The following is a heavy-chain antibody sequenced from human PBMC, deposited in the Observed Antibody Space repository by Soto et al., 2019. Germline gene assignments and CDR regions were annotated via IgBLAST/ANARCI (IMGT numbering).Heavy chain of an antibody. J-gene: IGHJ6*02. D-gene: IGHD6-13*01. CDR1: GDSVSTNSAT. Sequence: PSETLSLTCAISGDSVSTNSATWNWIRQSPSRGPEWLGRTYFRSKWYNDFAVYVKTRMSINPDTSKNQFSLHLSSVTPEDTAVYYCARSAGTDSHYYYYAMDVWGQGTSVTVSS. V-gene: IGHV6-1*01. CDR3: ARSAGTDSHYYYYAMDV. CDR2: TYFRSKWYN.